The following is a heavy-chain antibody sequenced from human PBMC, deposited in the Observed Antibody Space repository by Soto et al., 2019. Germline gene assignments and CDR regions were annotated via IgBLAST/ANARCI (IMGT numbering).Heavy chain of an antibody. CDR1: GFTFSSYS. CDR2: ISSSSSYI. Sequence: GGSLRLSCAASGFTFSSYSVNWVRQAPGKGLEWVSSISSSSSYIYYADSVKGRFTISRDNAKNSLYLQMNSLRAEDTAVYYCARVTNRGYYDSSGYPHPLDYWGQGTLVTVSS. D-gene: IGHD3-22*01. CDR3: ARVTNRGYYDSSGYPHPLDY. V-gene: IGHV3-21*01. J-gene: IGHJ4*02.